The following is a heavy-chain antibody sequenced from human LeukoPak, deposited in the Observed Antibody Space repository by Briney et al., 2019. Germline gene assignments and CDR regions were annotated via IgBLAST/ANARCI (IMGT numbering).Heavy chain of an antibody. CDR1: GGSISGYY. CDR3: ARESESRGAIPDS. CDR2: ISYIGNT. D-gene: IGHD1-26*01. V-gene: IGHV4-59*01. Sequence: PSETLSLTCTVSGGSISGYYWSWFRQSPGKGLEWIGYISYIGNTNYNPSLQSRVTISVDASRNQFSLRLTSVAAADTAKYYCARESESRGAIPDSWGQGTLVTVSS. J-gene: IGHJ4*02.